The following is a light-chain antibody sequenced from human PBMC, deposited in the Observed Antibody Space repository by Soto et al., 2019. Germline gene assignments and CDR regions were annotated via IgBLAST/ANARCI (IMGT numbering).Light chain of an antibody. V-gene: IGLV1-44*01. Sequence: QSVLTQPPSASGTPGQRVTISCSGSSSNIGSNTVNWYQQLPGTDPKLLIYSNNQRPSGVPDRFSGSKYGTSASLAISGLQSEDEADYYCAAWDDSLNGHVVFGGGTKLTVL. J-gene: IGLJ2*01. CDR2: SNN. CDR3: AAWDDSLNGHVV. CDR1: SSNIGSNT.